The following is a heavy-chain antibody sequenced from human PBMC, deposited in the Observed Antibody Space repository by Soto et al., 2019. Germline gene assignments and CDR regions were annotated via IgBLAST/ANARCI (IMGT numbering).Heavy chain of an antibody. CDR3: ARVGSKGVSWDDDAFDI. CDR1: GGSIGSNY. V-gene: IGHV4-59*12. J-gene: IGHJ3*02. Sequence: QVQLQESGPGLVKPSETLSLTCTVSGGSIGSNYWNWIRQPPGKGLEWIGYINYSGSTNYNPSLKSRVTISVDTSKNQFSLKLSSVTAADTAVYFCARVGSKGVSWDDDAFDIWGQGTMVTISS. D-gene: IGHD6-13*01. CDR2: INYSGST.